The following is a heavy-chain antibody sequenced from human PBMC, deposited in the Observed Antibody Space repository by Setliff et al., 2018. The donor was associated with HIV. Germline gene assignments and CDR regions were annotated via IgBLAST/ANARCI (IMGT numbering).Heavy chain of an antibody. V-gene: IGHV1-18*01. J-gene: IGHJ6*03. CDR2: ISVYNDDT. Sequence: WASVKVSCKASGHTLTSYGISWVRQAPGQGLEWMGWISVYNDDTSYAQKFQGRVTMTTDTSTGTAYMELRSLRSDDTAMYYCARAGDWYYYYMDVWGKGTTVTVSS. CDR3: ARAGDWYYYYMDV. D-gene: IGHD3-16*01. CDR1: GHTLTSYG.